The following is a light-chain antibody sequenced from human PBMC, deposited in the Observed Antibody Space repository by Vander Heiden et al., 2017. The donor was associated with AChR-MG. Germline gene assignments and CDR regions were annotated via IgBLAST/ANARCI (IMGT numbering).Light chain of an antibody. J-gene: IGLJ3*02. CDR2: DVN. CDR1: SRNVAGYNY. V-gene: IGLV2-11*01. CDR3: CSYAGSSWV. Sequence: QSALTQPRSVSGSPGQSVTISCTGTSRNVAGYNYVSWYQQHPGKAPKLMIYDVNKRPSGVPDRFSGSKSVNTASLTISGLQAEDEADYFCCSYAGSSWVFGGGTKLTVL.